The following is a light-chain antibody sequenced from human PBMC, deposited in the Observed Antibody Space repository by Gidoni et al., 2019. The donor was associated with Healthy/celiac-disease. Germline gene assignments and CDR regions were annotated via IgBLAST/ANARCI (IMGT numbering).Light chain of an antibody. CDR2: WAS. V-gene: IGKV4-1*01. Sequence: DIVMTQSPDSLAVSLGERATINCKSSQSVVYSSNNKNYLAWYQQKPGQPPKLLIYWASTRESGVPDRFSGSGSGTDFTLTISSLQAEDGAVYYCQQYYSTPQTFGQGTKVEIK. CDR3: QQYYSTPQT. J-gene: IGKJ1*01. CDR1: QSVVYSSNNKNY.